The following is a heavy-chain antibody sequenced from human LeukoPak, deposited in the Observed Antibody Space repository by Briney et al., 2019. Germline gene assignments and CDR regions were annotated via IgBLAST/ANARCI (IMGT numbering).Heavy chain of an antibody. CDR1: GYTFTSYG. Sequence: ASVKVSCKASGYTFTSYGISWVRQAPGQGLEWMGWISAYNGNTNYAQKLQGRVTMTTDTSTSTAYMELRSLRSDDTAVYYCARDPPRTEEDYFDYWGQGTLVTVSS. CDR3: ARDPPRTEEDYFDY. V-gene: IGHV1-18*01. CDR2: ISAYNGNT. J-gene: IGHJ4*02. D-gene: IGHD1-1*01.